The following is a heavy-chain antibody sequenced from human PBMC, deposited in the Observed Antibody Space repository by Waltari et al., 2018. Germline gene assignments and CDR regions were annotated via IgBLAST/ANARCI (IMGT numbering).Heavy chain of an antibody. CDR3: ARGGRYCSSTSCFTYNWFDP. Sequence: QVQLQQWGAGLLKPSETLSLTCAVYGGSFSGYYWSWIRPPPGTGLEWIGEINHSGSTNYNPSLKSRVTISVDTSKNQFSLKLSSVTAADTAVYYCARGGRYCSSTSCFTYNWFDPWGQGTLVTVSS. J-gene: IGHJ5*02. D-gene: IGHD2-2*01. V-gene: IGHV4-34*01. CDR2: INHSGST. CDR1: GGSFSGYY.